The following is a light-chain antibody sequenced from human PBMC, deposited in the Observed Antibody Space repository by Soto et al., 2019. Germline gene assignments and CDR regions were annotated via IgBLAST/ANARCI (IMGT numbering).Light chain of an antibody. Sequence: DIEMTQSPSTLSASLGDTVTVTCRASQSIGRLLAWYQQKPGKAPKLLIFDASTLEIGVPARFSGSGSGPESSLTIISLQPDEFATYYCQQYYSYCTFGGGTKVDIK. CDR2: DAS. J-gene: IGKJ4*02. CDR1: QSIGRL. CDR3: QQYYSYCT. V-gene: IGKV1-5*01.